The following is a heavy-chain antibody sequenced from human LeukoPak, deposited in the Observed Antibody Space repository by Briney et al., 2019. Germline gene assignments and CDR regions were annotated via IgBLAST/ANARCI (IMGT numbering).Heavy chain of an antibody. CDR3: ARAQNWGSYRQAKTYFDY. J-gene: IGHJ4*02. D-gene: IGHD3-16*02. CDR2: ISAYNGNT. Sequence: EASVKVSCKASGYTFTSYGISWVRQAPGQGLEWMGWISAYNGNTNYARKLQGRVTMTTDTSTSTAYMELRSLRSDDTAVYYCARAQNWGSYRQAKTYFDYWGQGTLVTVSS. CDR1: GYTFTSYG. V-gene: IGHV1-18*01.